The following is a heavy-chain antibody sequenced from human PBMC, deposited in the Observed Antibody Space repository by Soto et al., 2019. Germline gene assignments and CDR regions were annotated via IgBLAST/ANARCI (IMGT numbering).Heavy chain of an antibody. Sequence: EVQLVESGGGLVKPGGSLRLSCAASGFTFSSYSMNWVRQAPGKGLEWVSSISSSSSYIYYADSVKGRFTISRDNAKNTLYLQMNSLRAEDTGVYYCAIDRSNDNWNDGGFFDYWGQGALVPVSS. CDR3: AIDRSNDNWNDGGFFDY. CDR1: GFTFSSYS. CDR2: ISSSSSYI. J-gene: IGHJ4*02. V-gene: IGHV3-21*01. D-gene: IGHD1-20*01.